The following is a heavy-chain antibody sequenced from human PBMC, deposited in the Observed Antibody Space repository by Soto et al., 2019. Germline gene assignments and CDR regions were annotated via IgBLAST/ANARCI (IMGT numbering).Heavy chain of an antibody. D-gene: IGHD2-2*01. CDR3: VRLPRDYCSSTSCYAAFDI. V-gene: IGHV4-59*08. Sequence: QVQLQESGPGLVKPSETLSLTCTVSGGSISSYYWSWIRQPPGKGLEWIGYIYYSGSTNYNPSLKSRFTISVDTSKNQSSLKLSSVTAADTAVYYCVRLPRDYCSSTSCYAAFDIWGQGTMVTVSS. J-gene: IGHJ3*02. CDR1: GGSISSYY. CDR2: IYYSGST.